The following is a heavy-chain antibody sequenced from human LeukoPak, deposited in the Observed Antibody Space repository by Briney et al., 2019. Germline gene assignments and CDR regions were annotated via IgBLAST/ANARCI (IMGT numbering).Heavy chain of an antibody. CDR2: INPNSGGT. D-gene: IGHD4-23*01. V-gene: IGHV1-2*02. Sequence: GASVKVSCKASGYTFTGYYMHWVRQAPGQGLEWMGWINPNSGGTNYAQKLQGRVTMTRDTSISTVYMELSRLRSDDTAVYYCARGGVKPPYYYMDVWGKGTTVTVSS. J-gene: IGHJ6*03. CDR3: ARGGVKPPYYYMDV. CDR1: GYTFTGYY.